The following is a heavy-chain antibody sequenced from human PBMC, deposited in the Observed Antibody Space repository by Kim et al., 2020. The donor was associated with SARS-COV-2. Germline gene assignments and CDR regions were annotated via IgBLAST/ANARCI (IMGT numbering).Heavy chain of an antibody. Sequence: ASVKVSCKASGYTFTSYGISWVRQAPGQGLEWMGWISAYNGNTNYAQKLQGRVTMTTDTSTSTAYMELRSLRSDDTAVYYCASRGYYDILTGSLTPYYYYGMDVWGQGTTVTVSS. CDR3: ASRGYYDILTGSLTPYYYYGMDV. J-gene: IGHJ6*02. V-gene: IGHV1-18*04. CDR1: GYTFTSYG. CDR2: ISAYNGNT. D-gene: IGHD3-9*01.